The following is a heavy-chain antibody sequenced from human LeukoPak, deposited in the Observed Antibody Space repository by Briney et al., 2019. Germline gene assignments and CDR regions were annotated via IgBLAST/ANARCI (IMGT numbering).Heavy chain of an antibody. V-gene: IGHV4-31*03. CDR3: AREGHGWDWFDP. CDR1: GGSISSGGYY. CDR2: IYYSGST. J-gene: IGHJ5*02. Sequence: SETLSLTCTVSGGSISSGGYYWSWIRQHPGKGLEWIGYIYYSGSTYYNPSLKSRVTISVDTSKNQFSLKLSSVTAADTAVYYCAREGHGWDWFDPWGQGTLVTVSS. D-gene: IGHD6-19*01.